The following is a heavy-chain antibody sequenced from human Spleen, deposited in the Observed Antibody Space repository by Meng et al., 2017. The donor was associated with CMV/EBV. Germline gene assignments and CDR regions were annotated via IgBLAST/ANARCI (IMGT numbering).Heavy chain of an antibody. J-gene: IGHJ6*02. V-gene: IGHV4-59*11. CDR2: SFYSGNT. CDR1: GGSIRGHY. CDR3: AREGYCSSTSCYTGMDV. D-gene: IGHD2-2*02. Sequence: SETLSLTCTVSGGSIRGHYWSWVRQPPGKGLEWIGFSFYSGNTNYNPSLKSRVTISVDTSKNQFSLKLSSVTAADTAEYYCAREGYCSSTSCYTGMDVWGQGTTVTVSS.